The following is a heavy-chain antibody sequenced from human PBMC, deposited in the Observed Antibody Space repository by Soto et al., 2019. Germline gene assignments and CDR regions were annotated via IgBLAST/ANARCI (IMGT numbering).Heavy chain of an antibody. V-gene: IGHV4-34*01. CDR3: ARVSGEYCSRTSCYYFFDY. CDR2: VNHSGST. Sequence: SETLSLTCAVYGGSFSGYYWSWIRQPPGTGLEWIGEVNHSGSTNYNPSLKSRVTISVDTSKNQFSLKLSSVTAADTAVYYCARVSGEYCSRTSCYYFFDYWGQGILVTVSS. CDR1: GGSFSGYY. D-gene: IGHD2-2*01. J-gene: IGHJ4*02.